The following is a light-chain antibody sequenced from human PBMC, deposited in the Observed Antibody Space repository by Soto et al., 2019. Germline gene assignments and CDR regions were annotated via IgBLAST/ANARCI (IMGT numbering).Light chain of an antibody. CDR3: QQYHNWPPQYT. CDR1: QSVASN. V-gene: IGKV3-15*01. CDR2: GAT. Sequence: EIVMTQSPASLSVSPGDGATLSCRASQSVASNVAWYQQKPGQGPRLLIHGATTRAVGVPARFSGSGSGTDFPLTINGLQSEDFAVYYCQQYHNWPPQYTFGQGTKLQI. J-gene: IGKJ2*01.